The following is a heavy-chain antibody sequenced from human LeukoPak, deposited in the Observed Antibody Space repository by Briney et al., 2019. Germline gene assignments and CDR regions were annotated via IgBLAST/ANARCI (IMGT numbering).Heavy chain of an antibody. CDR3: ASVSSSSHDAFDI. D-gene: IGHD6-6*01. CDR2: ISSSSSYI. Sequence: GGSLRLSCAASGFTFSSYSMNWVRQAPGKGLGWLSSISSSSSYIYYADSVKGRFTISRDNAKNSLYLQMNSLRAEDTAVYYCASVSSSSHDAFDIWGQGTMVTVSS. V-gene: IGHV3-21*01. J-gene: IGHJ3*02. CDR1: GFTFSSYS.